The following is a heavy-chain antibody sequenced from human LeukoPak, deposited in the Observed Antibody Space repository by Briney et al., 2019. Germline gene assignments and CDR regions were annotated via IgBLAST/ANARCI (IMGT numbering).Heavy chain of an antibody. J-gene: IGHJ4*02. V-gene: IGHV3-23*01. Sequence: GGSLRLSCAASGFTFSSYAMSWARQAPGKGLEWVSAISGSGGSTYYADSVKGRFTISRDNSKNTLYLQMNSLRAEDTAVYYCAKDLTGHGWIAAAGSDYWGQGTLVTVSS. CDR3: AKDLTGHGWIAAAGSDY. CDR1: GFTFSSYA. CDR2: ISGSGGST. D-gene: IGHD6-13*01.